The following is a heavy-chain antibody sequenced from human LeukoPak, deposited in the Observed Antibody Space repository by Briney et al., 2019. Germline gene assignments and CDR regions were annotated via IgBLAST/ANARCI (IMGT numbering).Heavy chain of an antibody. CDR1: GLTFSSYA. Sequence: PGGSLRLSCAASGLTFSSYAMSWVRQAPGKGLEWVSAISGSGGSTYFADSVKGRFTISRDNSKNTLYLQMNSLRAEDTAVYYCAKDPGIAAAGRTFDYWGQGTLVTVSS. CDR3: AKDPGIAAAGRTFDY. J-gene: IGHJ4*02. D-gene: IGHD6-13*01. V-gene: IGHV3-23*01. CDR2: ISGSGGST.